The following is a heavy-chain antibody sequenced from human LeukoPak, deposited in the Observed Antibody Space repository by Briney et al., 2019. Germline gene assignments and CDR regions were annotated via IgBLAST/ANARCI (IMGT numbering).Heavy chain of an antibody. CDR3: ARDPGGMVDF. V-gene: IGHV3-21*01. J-gene: IGHJ4*02. Sequence: GGSLRLSCAASGFTFSSYSMNWVRQAPGKGLEWVSSISSSSSYIYYADSVKCRFTISRDNAKNSLYLQMNSLRAEDTAVYYCARDPGGMVDFWGQGTLVTVSS. CDR2: ISSSSSYI. D-gene: IGHD1-14*01. CDR1: GFTFSSYS.